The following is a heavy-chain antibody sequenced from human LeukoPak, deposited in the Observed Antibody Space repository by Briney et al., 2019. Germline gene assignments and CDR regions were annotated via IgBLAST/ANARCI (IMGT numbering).Heavy chain of an antibody. CDR2: INHSGST. V-gene: IGHV4-39*07. Sequence: SETLSLTCTVSGGSISSSSYYWSWIRQPPGKGLEWIGEINHSGSTNYNPSLKSRVTISVDTSMNQFSLKLSSVTAADTAVYYCARDRVYYRYFDYWGQGTLVTVSS. CDR1: GGSISSSSYY. J-gene: IGHJ4*02. CDR3: ARDRVYYRYFDY. D-gene: IGHD1-26*01.